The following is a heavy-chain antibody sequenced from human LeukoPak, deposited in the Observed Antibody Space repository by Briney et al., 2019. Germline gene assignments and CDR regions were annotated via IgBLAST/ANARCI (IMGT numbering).Heavy chain of an antibody. CDR2: IWYDGSNK. Sequence: GGSLRLSCAASGFTFSSYGMHWVRQAPGKGLEWVAVIWYDGSNKYYADSVKGRFTISRDNSKNTLYLQMNSLRAEDTAVYYCARVRNYGGNSGFGYYFDYWGQGTLVTVSS. CDR3: ARVRNYGGNSGFGYYFDY. D-gene: IGHD4-23*01. V-gene: IGHV3-33*01. J-gene: IGHJ4*02. CDR1: GFTFSSYG.